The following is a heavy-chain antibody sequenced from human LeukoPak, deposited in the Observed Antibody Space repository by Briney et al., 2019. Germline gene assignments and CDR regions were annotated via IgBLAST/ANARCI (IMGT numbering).Heavy chain of an antibody. D-gene: IGHD3-16*01. CDR3: AREGLGSGRGGDFDL. CDR2: IYYTGST. J-gene: IGHJ2*01. CDR1: GDSISTYY. V-gene: IGHV4-59*01. Sequence: SETLSLTCTVSGDSISTYYWSWIRQPPGKGLEWIGYIYYTGSTNYNPSLKSRVTISVDTSKNQFSLKLSSVTAADTAVYYCAREGLGSGRGGDFDLWGRGTLVTVSS.